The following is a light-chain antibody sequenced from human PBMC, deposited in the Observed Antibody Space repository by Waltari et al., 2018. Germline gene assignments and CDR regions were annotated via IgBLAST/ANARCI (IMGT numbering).Light chain of an antibody. CDR3: CSYAGSSTYVL. CDR1: SSDVGGSDL. J-gene: IGLJ3*02. CDR2: EAT. V-gene: IGLV2-23*01. Sequence: QSALTQPASVSGSPGQSITISCTGTSSDVGGSDLVSWYQHHPGNAPKLIIYEATKRPSGVSVRFSASKSDNTASLTISGLQADDEANYYCCSYAGSSTYVLFGGGTRLTVL.